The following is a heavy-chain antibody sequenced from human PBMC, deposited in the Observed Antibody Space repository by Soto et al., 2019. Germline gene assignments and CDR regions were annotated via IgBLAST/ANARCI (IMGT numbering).Heavy chain of an antibody. D-gene: IGHD3-10*01. CDR1: GFSFSSYA. CDR2: ISGSGRTT. CDR3: AKGDGSGTYSYYYYYYMDV. J-gene: IGHJ6*03. Sequence: EVQLLESGGGLVQPGGSLRLSCAASGFSFSSYAMSWVRQAPGKGLEWVSAISGSGRTTYYADSVKGRFTISRDNSKNTLYLQMNSLRAEDTALYYCAKGDGSGTYSYYYYYYMDVWGKGTTVTVSS. V-gene: IGHV3-23*01.